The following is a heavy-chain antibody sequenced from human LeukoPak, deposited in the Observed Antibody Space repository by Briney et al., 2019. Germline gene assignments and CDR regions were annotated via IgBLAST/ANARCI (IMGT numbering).Heavy chain of an antibody. J-gene: IGHJ4*02. V-gene: IGHV4-59*01. CDR2: IYNSGTT. CDR1: GDSISSYY. Sequence: SETLSLTCSVSGDSISSYYWSWIRQPPGKGLEWIGYIYNSGTTNYNPSLKSRLTISVDTTKNQISLKLSSVTAADTAVYYCARGGCSSTACPPPGFDYWGQGTLVTVSS. D-gene: IGHD2-2*01. CDR3: ARGGCSSTACPPPGFDY.